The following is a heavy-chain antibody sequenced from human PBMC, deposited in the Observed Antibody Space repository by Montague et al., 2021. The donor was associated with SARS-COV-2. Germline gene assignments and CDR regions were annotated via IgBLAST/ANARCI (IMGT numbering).Heavy chain of an antibody. Sequence: SETLSLTCTVSGGSISSSSYYWGWIRQPPGKGLEWIGSIYYSGSTYYNESLKSRVTISVDMSKSQFSLKLSSVTAADTAVYYCARLSNYYGSGSYYPHNYYYYGMDVWGQGTTVTVPS. V-gene: IGHV4-39*01. J-gene: IGHJ6*02. CDR1: GGSISSSSYY. CDR3: ARLSNYYGSGSYYPHNYYYYGMDV. CDR2: IYYSGST. D-gene: IGHD3-10*01.